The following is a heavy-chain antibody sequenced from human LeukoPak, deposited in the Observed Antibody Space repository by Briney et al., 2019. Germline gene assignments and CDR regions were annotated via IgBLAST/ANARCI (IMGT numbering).Heavy chain of an antibody. J-gene: IGHJ3*02. Sequence: GGSLRLSCAASGFTFYDYGMSWVRQAPGKGLEWVSGINWNGGSTGYADSVKGRFTISRDNAKNTLYLQMNSLRAEDTAVYYCARGSSGSFWQAVDIWGQGTMVTVSS. D-gene: IGHD1-26*01. CDR2: INWNGGST. CDR1: GFTFYDYG. V-gene: IGHV3-20*04. CDR3: ARGSSGSFWQAVDI.